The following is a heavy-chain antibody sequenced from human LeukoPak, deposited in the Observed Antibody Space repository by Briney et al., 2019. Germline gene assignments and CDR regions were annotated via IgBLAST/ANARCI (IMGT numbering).Heavy chain of an antibody. CDR1: GYTFTSYA. D-gene: IGHD5-18*01. V-gene: IGHV1-3*01. J-gene: IGHJ3*02. Sequence: ASVKVSCKASGYTFTSYAMHWVRQAPGQRLEWMGWINAGNGNTKYSQKFQGRVTITRDTSARTAYMERSSLRSEDTAVSYCARVGDTAMVYDAFDIWGQGTMVTVSS. CDR3: ARVGDTAMVYDAFDI. CDR2: INAGNGNT.